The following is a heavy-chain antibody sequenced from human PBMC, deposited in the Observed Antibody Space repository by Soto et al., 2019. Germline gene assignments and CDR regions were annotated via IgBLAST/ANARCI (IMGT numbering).Heavy chain of an antibody. Sequence: QVQLVQSGAEVKKPGASVKVSCKASGYTFTSYYMHWVRQAPGQGLEWMGIINPSGGSTSYAQKLQGRVTMTREPSTRVVYMGLSSLRSEDTALYYWARDPRGYGDYQRPSVDYWGQGTLVTVSS. D-gene: IGHD4-17*01. V-gene: IGHV1-46*03. CDR3: ARDPRGYGDYQRPSVDY. CDR2: INPSGGST. CDR1: GYTFTSYY. J-gene: IGHJ4*02.